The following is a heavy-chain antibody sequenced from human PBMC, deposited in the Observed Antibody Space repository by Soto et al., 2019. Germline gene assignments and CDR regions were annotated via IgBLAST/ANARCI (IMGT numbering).Heavy chain of an antibody. D-gene: IGHD3-22*01. V-gene: IGHV1-18*04. Sequence: QVQLVQSGAEVKKPGASVKVSCKASGYTFTSYGISWVRQAPGQGLEWMGWISAYNGNTNYAQKLQGRVTMTTDTSTSTAYMERRSLRSDDTAVYYCARGPPSGTYYYDSSGYPNWFAPWGQGTLVTVSS. CDR1: GYTFTSYG. CDR3: ARGPPSGTYYYDSSGYPNWFAP. CDR2: ISAYNGNT. J-gene: IGHJ5*02.